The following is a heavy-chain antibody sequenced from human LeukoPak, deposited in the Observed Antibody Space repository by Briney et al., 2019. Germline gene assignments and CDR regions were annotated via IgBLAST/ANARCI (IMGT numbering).Heavy chain of an antibody. Sequence: GGSLSLSCEASGFTFSSYSMNWVRQAPGKGQEWVSYISSSSSTIYYADSVRGRFTISRDNARNSLYLQMNGLRDEDTAVYYCARGGSGWSFDYWGQGSLVTVSS. CDR2: ISSSSSTI. J-gene: IGHJ4*02. CDR1: GFTFSSYS. D-gene: IGHD6-19*01. CDR3: ARGGSGWSFDY. V-gene: IGHV3-48*02.